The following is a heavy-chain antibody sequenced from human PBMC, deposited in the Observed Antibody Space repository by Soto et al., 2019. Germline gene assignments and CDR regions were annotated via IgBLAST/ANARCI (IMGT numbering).Heavy chain of an antibody. CDR1: GFTFSSYA. J-gene: IGHJ4*02. CDR2: ISGSGGST. V-gene: IGHV3-23*01. D-gene: IGHD5-18*01. Sequence: GGSLRLSCAASGFTFSSYAMSWVRQAPGKGLEWVSAISGSGGSTYYADSVKGRFTISRDNSKNTLYLQMNSLRAEDTAVYYCARLMWDSYGPGNFDYWGQGTLVTVSS. CDR3: ARLMWDSYGPGNFDY.